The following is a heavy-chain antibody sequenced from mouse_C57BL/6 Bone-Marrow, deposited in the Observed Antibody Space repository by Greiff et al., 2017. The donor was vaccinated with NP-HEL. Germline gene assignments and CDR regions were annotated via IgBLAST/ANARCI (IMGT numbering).Heavy chain of an antibody. Sequence: EVKLVESGGGLVKPGGSLKLSCAASGFTFSDYGMHWVRQAPEKGLEWVAYISSGSSTIYYADTVKGRFTISRDNAKNTLFLQMTSLRSEDTAMYYCARNYGYHYWYFDVWGTGTTVTVSS. CDR1: GFTFSDYG. J-gene: IGHJ1*03. CDR2: ISSGSSTI. V-gene: IGHV5-17*01. CDR3: ARNYGYHYWYFDV. D-gene: IGHD2-2*01.